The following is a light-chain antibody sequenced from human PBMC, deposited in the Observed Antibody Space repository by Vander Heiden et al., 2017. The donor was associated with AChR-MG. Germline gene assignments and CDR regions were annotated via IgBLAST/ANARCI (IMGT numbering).Light chain of an antibody. CDR2: GAS. V-gene: IGKV3-15*01. J-gene: IGKJ3*01. CDR3: QQYDNWPLT. CDR1: QSVSSN. Sequence: EIVMTQSPATLSVSPGERATLSCRASQSVSSNLAWYQQKPGQVPRLLIYGASTRATGIPASFSGSGSGTEFTLTISSLQSEDFAVYSCQQYDNWPLTFGPGAKVDIK.